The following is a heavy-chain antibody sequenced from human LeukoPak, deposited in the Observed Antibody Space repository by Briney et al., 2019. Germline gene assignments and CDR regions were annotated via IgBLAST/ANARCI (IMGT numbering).Heavy chain of an antibody. CDR3: ARDRSSGWQGLYDX. V-gene: IGHV4-59*01. J-gene: IGHJ4*02. D-gene: IGHD6-25*01. CDR2: IYYSGAT. CDR1: GGSISSYY. Sequence: PSETLSLTCTVSGGSISSYYWGWIRQPPGKELEWIGYIYYSGATNYNPSLKSRATISVDTSRNQFSLQLSSVTAADTAIYYCARDRSSGWQGLYDXXGQGTLVTV.